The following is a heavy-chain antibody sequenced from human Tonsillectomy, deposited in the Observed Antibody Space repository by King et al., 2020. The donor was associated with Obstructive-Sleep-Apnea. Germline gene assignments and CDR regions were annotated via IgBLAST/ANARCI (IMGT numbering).Heavy chain of an antibody. V-gene: IGHV4-38-2*02. J-gene: IGHJ4*02. CDR2: IEHTEST. CDR1: GSSISRGYY. D-gene: IGHD3-9*01. Sequence: QLQESGPELVKPSETLSLSCTVSGSSISRGYYWGWIRQPPGKGLEWSGRIEHTESTYYNPSLKSRIRMSVDTSKNQFSLKLRSVTAADTAVYYCVRPYGSLSGFFDYWGQGTLVTVSS. CDR3: VRPYGSLSGFFDY.